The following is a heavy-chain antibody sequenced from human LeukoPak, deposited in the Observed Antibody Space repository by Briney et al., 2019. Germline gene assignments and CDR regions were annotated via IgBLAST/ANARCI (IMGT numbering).Heavy chain of an antibody. J-gene: IGHJ5*02. CDR3: ARNNIVVVPAAISSSYWFDP. D-gene: IGHD2-2*01. Sequence: WASVKVSCKASGGTFSSYAISWVRQAPGQGLEWMGRIIPILGIANYAQKFQGRVTITADESTSTAYMELSSLRSEDTAVYYCARNNIVVVPAAISSSYWFDPWGQGTLVTVSS. CDR1: GGTFSSYA. V-gene: IGHV1-69*04. CDR2: IIPILGIA.